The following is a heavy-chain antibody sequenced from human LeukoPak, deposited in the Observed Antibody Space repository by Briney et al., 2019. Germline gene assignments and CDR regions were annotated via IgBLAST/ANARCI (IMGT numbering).Heavy chain of an antibody. V-gene: IGHV3-7*04. J-gene: IGHJ5*02. Sequence: GGSLRLSCAASGFTFSSSWMAWVRQARGKGLECLANIKEDGTTKNYIDSVKGRFTISRDNAKNSLYLQMNRLRAGDTAVYFCARDRAYSCFDLWGQGILVTVAS. CDR2: IKEDGTTK. CDR3: ARDRAYSCFDL. CDR1: GFTFSSSW.